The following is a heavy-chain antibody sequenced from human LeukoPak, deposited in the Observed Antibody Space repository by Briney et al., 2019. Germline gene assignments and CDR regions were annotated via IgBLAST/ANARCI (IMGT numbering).Heavy chain of an antibody. D-gene: IGHD6-6*01. CDR2: ISPTGSTT. V-gene: IGHV3-74*01. Sequence: QAGGSLRLSCIASGFSFSGHWMHWARQLPGKGLVWVSRISPTGSTTSYADSVKGRFTVSRDNAKNTLYLQVNNQRAEDTAVYYCARGPNSNWSGLDFWGQGTLLTVSS. J-gene: IGHJ4*02. CDR3: ARGPNSNWSGLDF. CDR1: GFSFSGHW.